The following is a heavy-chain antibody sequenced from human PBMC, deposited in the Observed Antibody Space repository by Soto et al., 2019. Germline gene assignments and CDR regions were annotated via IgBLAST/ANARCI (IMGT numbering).Heavy chain of an antibody. CDR3: ARQGSGSYYLPPHFDY. CDR1: GSSISSSSYY. D-gene: IGHD1-26*01. Sequence: PSETLSLTCTVSGSSISSSSYYWGWIRQPPGKGLEWIGSIYYSGSTYYNPSLKSRVTISVDTSKNQFSLKLSSVTAADTAVYYCARQGSGSYYLPPHFDYWGQGTLVTVSS. J-gene: IGHJ4*02. CDR2: IYYSGST. V-gene: IGHV4-39*01.